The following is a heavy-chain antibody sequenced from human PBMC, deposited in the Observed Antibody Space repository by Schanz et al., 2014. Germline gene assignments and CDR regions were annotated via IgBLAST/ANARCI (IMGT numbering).Heavy chain of an antibody. CDR2: VPFDGSQK. CDR3: ARGRVLES. J-gene: IGHJ5*02. Sequence: VQLLESGGGLIQPGGSLRLSCAASGFTFSSYALHWVRQAPGKGLEWVAFVPFDGSQKFYADSVKGRFTISRDSSKNTLYLQMNSLRPEDTAIYYCARGRVLESWGQGTLVTVSS. D-gene: IGHD1-1*01. V-gene: IGHV3-30*04. CDR1: GFTFSSYA.